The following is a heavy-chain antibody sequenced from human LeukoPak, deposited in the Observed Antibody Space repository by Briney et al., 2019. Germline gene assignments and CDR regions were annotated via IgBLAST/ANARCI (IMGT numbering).Heavy chain of an antibody. CDR1: GFTFSSYA. V-gene: IGHV3-23*01. CDR2: ISGSGGRT. Sequence: PGRSLRLSCAASGFTFSSYAMSCVRQAPGKGLEWVSAISGSGGRTYYTDSVRGRYTIPRHNSKNTLYLQRNSLRAEDTAVYYCAKDAVPRTTVTTWHRNPNWFDPWGQGTLVTVSS. D-gene: IGHD4-17*01. J-gene: IGHJ5*02. CDR3: AKDAVPRTTVTTWHRNPNWFDP.